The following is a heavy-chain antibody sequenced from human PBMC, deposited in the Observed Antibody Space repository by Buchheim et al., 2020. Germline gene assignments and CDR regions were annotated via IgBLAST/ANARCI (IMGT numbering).Heavy chain of an antibody. CDR1: GFTFSDYY. CDR3: ASPYSSSSTWSYY. V-gene: IGHV3-11*01. D-gene: IGHD6-6*01. CDR2: ISNSASTI. Sequence: QVQLMESGGGLVKPGGSLRLSCAASGFTFSDYYMAWIRQAPGKGLEWVSYISNSASTIYYAESVKGRFTISRHNAKNSLYPQMNSLRAEDTAVYYCASPYSSSSTWSYYWGQGTL. J-gene: IGHJ4*02.